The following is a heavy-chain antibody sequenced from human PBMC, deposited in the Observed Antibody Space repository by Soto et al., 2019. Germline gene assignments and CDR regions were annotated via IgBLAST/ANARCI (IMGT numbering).Heavy chain of an antibody. Sequence: EVQLVESGGGLVQPGGSLRLSCAASGFTFSSYAMHWVRQAPGKGLEYVSTMNRNGDSTYYANSVKGRFTISRDNSKNTLYLQMGSLRAEDMAVYYCARGGSDYYFDYWGQGTLVTVSS. J-gene: IGHJ4*02. D-gene: IGHD2-21*02. CDR1: GFTFSSYA. CDR3: ARGGSDYYFDY. V-gene: IGHV3-64*01. CDR2: MNRNGDST.